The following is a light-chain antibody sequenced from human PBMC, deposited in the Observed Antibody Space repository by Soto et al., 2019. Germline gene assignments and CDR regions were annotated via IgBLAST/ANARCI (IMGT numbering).Light chain of an antibody. V-gene: IGKV1-6*01. CDR3: LHDHGFSLT. CDR2: AAC. J-gene: IGKJ4*01. CDR1: QDIREA. Sequence: AIQITQSPSSLSASVGDRVTITCRATQDIREALGWYLQKPGKAPKLLIYAACSVHSEVPSRFRGSGSGTDFSLTASRLQPEDFAAYYSLHDHGFSLTFGGGTKVEIK.